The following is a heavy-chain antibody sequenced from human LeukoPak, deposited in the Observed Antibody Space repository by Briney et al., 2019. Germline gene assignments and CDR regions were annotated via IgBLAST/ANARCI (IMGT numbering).Heavy chain of an antibody. Sequence: PSETLSLTSAVSGYSISSGYYWGWIRQPPGKGLEWIGSLYHRGSTYYNPSLKSRVTISVDTSKNHFSLKLSSVTAADTAVYYCARLVWYYDFWSGYPNHFDYWGQGTLVTVSS. CDR3: ARLVWYYDFWSGYPNHFDY. V-gene: IGHV4-38-2*01. CDR1: GYSISSGYY. CDR2: LYHRGST. J-gene: IGHJ4*02. D-gene: IGHD3-3*01.